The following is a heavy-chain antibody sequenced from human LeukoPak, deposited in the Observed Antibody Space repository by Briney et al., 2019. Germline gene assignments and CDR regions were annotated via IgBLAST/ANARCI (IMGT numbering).Heavy chain of an antibody. Sequence: PSETLSLTCTVSGDSISGDYWSWIRQPPGKGLEWIAYIYYSGGTNYNPSLKSRVTISVDTSKNQFSLKLSSVTAADTAVYYCARAYGSGSYTLLFFDYWGQGTLVTVSS. CDR1: GDSISGDY. V-gene: IGHV4-59*01. CDR2: IYYSGGT. J-gene: IGHJ4*02. CDR3: ARAYGSGSYTLLFFDY. D-gene: IGHD3-10*01.